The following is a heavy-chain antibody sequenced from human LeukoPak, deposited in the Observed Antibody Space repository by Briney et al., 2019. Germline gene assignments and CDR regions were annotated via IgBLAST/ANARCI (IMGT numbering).Heavy chain of an antibody. J-gene: IGHJ4*02. CDR2: INPSGGST. Sequence: ASVKVSCKASGYTFTSYYMHWVRQAPGQGLEWMGIINPSGGSTSYAQKFQGRVTMTRDTSTSTVYMELSSLRSEDTAVYYCARDVIGYDNHQPHFDYWGQGTLVTVSS. CDR1: GYTFTSYY. D-gene: IGHD5-12*01. CDR3: ARDVIGYDNHQPHFDY. V-gene: IGHV1-46*01.